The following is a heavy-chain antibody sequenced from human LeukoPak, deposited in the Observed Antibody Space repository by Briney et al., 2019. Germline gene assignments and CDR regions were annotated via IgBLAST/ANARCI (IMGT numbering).Heavy chain of an antibody. CDR2: ISAHNGDT. CDR3: ARDRGVRDMVVTTSRVDY. CDR1: GYTXATYG. Sequence: GASVKVSCKASGYTXATYGITWVRQAPGEGLEWMGWISAHNGDTNYAQKLQGRVTMATDTSTSTAYMELRSLRSDDTAVYYCARDRGVRDMVVTTSRVDYWGQGTLVTVSS. V-gene: IGHV1-18*01. J-gene: IGHJ4*02. D-gene: IGHD2-21*02.